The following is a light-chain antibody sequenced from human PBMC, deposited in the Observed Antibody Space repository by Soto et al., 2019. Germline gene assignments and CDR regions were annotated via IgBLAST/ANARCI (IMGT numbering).Light chain of an antibody. CDR2: RNN. CDR1: SSNIGSNY. V-gene: IGLV1-47*01. J-gene: IGLJ2*01. CDR3: AAWDDSLSAARV. Sequence: QAVVTQPPSASGTPGQRVTISCSGSSSNIGSNYVYWYQQLPGTAPKLLIYRNNQRPSGVPDRFSGSKSGTSASLAISGLRSEDEADYYCAAWDDSLSAARVFGGGTKVTVL.